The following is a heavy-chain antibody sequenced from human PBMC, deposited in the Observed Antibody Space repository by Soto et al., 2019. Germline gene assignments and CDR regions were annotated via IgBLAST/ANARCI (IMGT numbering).Heavy chain of an antibody. J-gene: IGHJ4*02. CDR3: ARATGADKEDY. Sequence: EVQLVESGGGLVQPGGSLRLSCSASGFIFSSYWMSWLRQAPGNGLEWVASMNESGSERYYVDSVKGRCTISRDNAKNSLYLQMNSLRAEDTAVYYCARATGADKEDYWGQGTLGTVSS. CDR1: GFIFSSYW. V-gene: IGHV3-7*04. D-gene: IGHD3-10*01. CDR2: MNESGSER.